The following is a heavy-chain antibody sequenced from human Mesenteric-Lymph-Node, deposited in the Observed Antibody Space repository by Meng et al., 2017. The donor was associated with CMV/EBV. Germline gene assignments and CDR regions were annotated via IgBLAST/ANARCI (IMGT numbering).Heavy chain of an antibody. CDR1: GFTFSSYA. D-gene: IGHD2-15*01. J-gene: IGHJ6*02. V-gene: IGHV3-21*01. Sequence: GESLKISCAASGFTFSSYAMSWVRQAPGKGLEWVSSISSSGNYIYYADSVKGRFTISRDNAKNSLYLQMNSLRAEDTAVYYCARHCSGGSCYSDAGYGMDAWGQGTTVTVSS. CDR2: ISSSGNYI. CDR3: ARHCSGGSCYSDAGYGMDA.